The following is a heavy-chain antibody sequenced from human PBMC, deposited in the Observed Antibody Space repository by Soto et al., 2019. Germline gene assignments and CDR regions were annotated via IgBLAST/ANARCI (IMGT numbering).Heavy chain of an antibody. CDR1: GYMFITYG. J-gene: IGHJ2*01. D-gene: IGHD2-15*01. Sequence: ASVKVSCKASGYMFITYGFNWVRQAPGQGLEWMGWMSTSNGDTKTAQKFKGRLTMTSEMSTDTVSMELTNLRSDDTAVYYCARARYSAKVNRQWWYFDLWGRGTLVTVSS. CDR3: ARARYSAKVNRQWWYFDL. CDR2: MSTSNGDT. V-gene: IGHV1-18*01.